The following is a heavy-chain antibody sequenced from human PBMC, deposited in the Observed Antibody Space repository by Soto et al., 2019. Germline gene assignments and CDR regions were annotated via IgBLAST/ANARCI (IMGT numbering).Heavy chain of an antibody. CDR3: AGVKSSSSWYIRLAAFDI. Sequence: ASLKVSCKASGYTFTSYDINWVRQATGQGLEWMGWMNPNSGNTGYAQKFQGRVTMTRNTSISTAYMELSSLRSEDTAVYYCAGVKSSSSWYIRLAAFDIWGQGTMVTV. CDR2: MNPNSGNT. CDR1: GYTFTSYD. D-gene: IGHD6-13*01. V-gene: IGHV1-8*01. J-gene: IGHJ3*02.